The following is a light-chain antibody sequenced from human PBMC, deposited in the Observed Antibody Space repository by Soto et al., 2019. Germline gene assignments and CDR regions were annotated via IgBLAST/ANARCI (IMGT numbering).Light chain of an antibody. CDR2: DFI. Sequence: QSALTQPASVAGSPGQSITISCTVTISDVVIYNLVSFYQQHPFKAPKLMIYDFIKLRSVFSSRFSVSNSGNTSSLTISWLQAEDEADYYCSSYAGSSTYVFGTGTKVTVL. CDR3: SSYAGSSTYV. J-gene: IGLJ1*01. V-gene: IGLV2-23*02. CDR1: ISDVVIYNL.